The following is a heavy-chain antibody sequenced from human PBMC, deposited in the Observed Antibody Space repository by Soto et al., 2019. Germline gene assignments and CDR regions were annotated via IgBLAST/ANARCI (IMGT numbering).Heavy chain of an antibody. V-gene: IGHV1-69*13. Sequence: SVMVSCKASGGTFSSYAISWVRQAPGQGLEWMGGIIPIFGTANYAQKFQGRITITADESTSTAYMELSSLRSEDTAVYYCERVSPYSSGWYYFESWGQGTLVTVSS. CDR1: GGTFSSYA. CDR2: IIPIFGTA. D-gene: IGHD6-19*01. CDR3: ERVSPYSSGWYYFES. J-gene: IGHJ4*02.